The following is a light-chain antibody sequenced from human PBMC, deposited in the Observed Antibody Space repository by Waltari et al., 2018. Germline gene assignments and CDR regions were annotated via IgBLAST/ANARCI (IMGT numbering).Light chain of an antibody. CDR2: DAF. CDR3: QHRYNWPLT. Sequence: EIVLTQSPATLSLSPGERATLSCRASQSVNSYLAWYQQKPGQAPRLLIYDAFNRATGIPARFSGSGSGTDFTLTISSLEPEDFAVYYCQHRYNWPLTSGGG. V-gene: IGKV3-11*01. J-gene: IGKJ4*01. CDR1: QSVNSY.